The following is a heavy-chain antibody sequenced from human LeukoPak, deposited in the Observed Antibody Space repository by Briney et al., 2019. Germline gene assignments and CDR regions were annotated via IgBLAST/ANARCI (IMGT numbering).Heavy chain of an antibody. J-gene: IGHJ5*02. V-gene: IGHV4-4*09. CDR2: IYSSVST. D-gene: IGHD2-2*01. CDR3: ARDGEEDIVVVPAAVRGFDP. Sequence: PSETLSLTCTVSGDSINDHYWSWIRQPPGEGLEWIAYIYSSVSTNYNPSLKSRVTISIDTSKSQFSLKLTSVTAADAGVYYCARDGEEDIVVVPAAVRGFDPWGQGTLVTVSS. CDR1: GDSINDHY.